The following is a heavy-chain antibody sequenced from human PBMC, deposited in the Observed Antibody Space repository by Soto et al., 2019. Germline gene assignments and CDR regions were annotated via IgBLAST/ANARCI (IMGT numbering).Heavy chain of an antibody. V-gene: IGHV3-23*01. CDR1: GFTFSSYA. D-gene: IGHD2-2*02. CDR2: ISGSGDNT. Sequence: EVQLLESGGGLVQPGGSLRLSCAASGFTFSSYAMNWVRQAPGKGLEWVSTISGSGDNTYYADSVKGRFTISRDNSKNTLYLQMNSLRAEDTALYYCTKVGGTSPPPIPVEYWGQGTQVTVSS. J-gene: IGHJ4*02. CDR3: TKVGGTSPPPIPVEY.